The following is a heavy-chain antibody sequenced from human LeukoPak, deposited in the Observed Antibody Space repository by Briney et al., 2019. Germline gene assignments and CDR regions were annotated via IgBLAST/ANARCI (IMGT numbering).Heavy chain of an antibody. D-gene: IGHD2-2*01. Sequence: PSETLSLTCTVSGVSITGNDQFWSWIRQPPGKGLEWIGYIDYSGTTYYNPSLKGRVNMSRDTSKNQFSRNLNSVTAADTAFYYCGGGLGYCSSTRCPPDSWGQGTLVTVSS. J-gene: IGHJ5*01. CDR3: GGGLGYCSSTRCPPDS. V-gene: IGHV4-30-4*01. CDR1: GVSITGNDQF. CDR2: IDYSGTT.